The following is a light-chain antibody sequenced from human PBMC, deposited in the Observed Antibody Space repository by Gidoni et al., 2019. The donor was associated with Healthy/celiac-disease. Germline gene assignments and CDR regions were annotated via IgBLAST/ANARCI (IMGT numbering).Light chain of an antibody. CDR3: QQYGSSPLT. V-gene: IGKV3-20*01. Sequence: EIVLKQYPGTLSLSPGERATLSCRASQSASRSYLAWYQQKPGQAPRLLIYGASSRATGIPDRFSGSGSGTDFTLTISRLEPEDFAVYYCQQYGSSPLTFGGGTKVEIK. CDR1: QSASRSY. J-gene: IGKJ4*01. CDR2: GAS.